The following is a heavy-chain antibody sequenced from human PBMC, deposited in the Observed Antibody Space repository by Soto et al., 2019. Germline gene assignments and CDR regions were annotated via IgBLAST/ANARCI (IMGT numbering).Heavy chain of an antibody. D-gene: IGHD5-12*01. Sequence: PGGSLRLSCAASGFTFSSYGMHWVRQAPGKGLEWVAVISYDGSNKYYADSVKGRFTISRDNSKNTLYLQMNSLRAEDTAVYYCAKDGGYDLDYWGQGTLVTVSS. CDR3: AKDGGYDLDY. V-gene: IGHV3-30*18. CDR2: ISYDGSNK. CDR1: GFTFSSYG. J-gene: IGHJ4*02.